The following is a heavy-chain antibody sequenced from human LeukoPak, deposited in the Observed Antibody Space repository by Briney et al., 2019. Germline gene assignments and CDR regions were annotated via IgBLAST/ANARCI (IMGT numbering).Heavy chain of an antibody. CDR3: ARATTFWSGYPKNFDY. V-gene: IGHV1-18*01. Sequence: ASVKVSCKASGYTFTNYAISWVRQAPGQGLEWMGWISPYNGDTNYAQKLQGRVTMTTDTSTSTAFMELRSLRSDDTAVYYCARATTFWSGYPKNFDYWGQGTLVTVSS. CDR2: ISPYNGDT. CDR1: GYTFTNYA. J-gene: IGHJ4*02. D-gene: IGHD3-3*01.